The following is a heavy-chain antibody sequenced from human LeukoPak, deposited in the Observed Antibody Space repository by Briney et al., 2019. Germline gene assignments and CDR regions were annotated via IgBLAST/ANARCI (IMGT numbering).Heavy chain of an antibody. Sequence: KASETLSLTCTVSGASIASSSYSWGWIRQPPGKGLEWIGNIYYSGTTYYNPSLKSRVTISVDTSKNQFSLKLSPVTAADTAVYFCARGASGWLHIDAWDQGAQVTVSS. D-gene: IGHD6-19*01. CDR1: GASIASSSYS. V-gene: IGHV4-39*01. CDR3: ARGASGWLHIDA. J-gene: IGHJ5*02. CDR2: IYYSGTT.